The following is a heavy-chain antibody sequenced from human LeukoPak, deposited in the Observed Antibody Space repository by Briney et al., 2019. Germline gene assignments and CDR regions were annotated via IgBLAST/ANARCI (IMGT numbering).Heavy chain of an antibody. V-gene: IGHV4-59*01. CDR3: ARDFPSVDTATPRGFDP. CDR1: GDSISSYF. Sequence: PSETLSLTCTVSGDSISSYFWSWIRQPPGKGLEWIGYFHDSGSANYNPSLKSRITMSVDTSKNQFSLKLRSVTAADTAVYYCARDFPSVDTATPRGFDPWGQGTLVTVSS. CDR2: FHDSGSA. J-gene: IGHJ5*02. D-gene: IGHD2-15*01.